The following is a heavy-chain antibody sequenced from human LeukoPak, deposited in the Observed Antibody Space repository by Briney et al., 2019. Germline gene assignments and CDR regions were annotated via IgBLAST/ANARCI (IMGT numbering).Heavy chain of an antibody. Sequence: GESLKISCKGSGYSSTYYWITWVRQMPGKGLEWIGGIDPSDSYVNSPSFQGHVTISADKSISTAYLQWSSLKASDTAIYYCARLKYGTNSGYFDYWGQGTLVTVAS. CDR1: GYSSTYYW. D-gene: IGHD1-1*01. CDR3: ARLKYGTNSGYFDY. J-gene: IGHJ4*02. V-gene: IGHV5-10-1*01. CDR2: IDPSDSYV.